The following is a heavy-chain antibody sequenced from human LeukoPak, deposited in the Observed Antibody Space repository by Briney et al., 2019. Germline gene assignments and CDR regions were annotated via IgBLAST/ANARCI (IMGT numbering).Heavy chain of an antibody. CDR1: GYTFIGYY. CDR3: ARERVVGALSSALDY. D-gene: IGHD1-26*01. CDR2: INPNSGST. V-gene: IGHV1-2*02. Sequence: ASVKVSCKASGYTFIGYYMPWVPQAPGHRREGMGWINPNSGSTRYEQKFQGRVTMTRDTSSRKAYMELSRLRSDDTAVYYCARERVVGALSSALDYWGQGTLVTVSS. J-gene: IGHJ4*02.